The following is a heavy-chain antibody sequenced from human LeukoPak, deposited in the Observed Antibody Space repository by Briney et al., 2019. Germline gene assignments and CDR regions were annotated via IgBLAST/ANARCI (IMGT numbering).Heavy chain of an antibody. D-gene: IGHD5-12*01. CDR2: LIDSSGST. V-gene: IGHV3-23*01. J-gene: IGHJ4*02. CDR1: GFTSTNYA. Sequence: GGSLRLSCAASGFTSTNYAMNWVRQAPGKGLEWVSVLIDSSGSTDYADSVKGWFTISRDNSKNTLFLQMNSLRAEDTAIYYCAKGAYDYIEIGYFDSWGQGTLVTVSS. CDR3: AKGAYDYIEIGYFDS.